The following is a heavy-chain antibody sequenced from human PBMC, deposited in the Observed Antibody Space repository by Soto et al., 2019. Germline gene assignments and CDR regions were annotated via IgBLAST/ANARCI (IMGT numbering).Heavy chain of an antibody. Sequence: QITLKESGPTLVKPTQTLTLTCTFSGFSLSTSGVGVGWIRQPPGKALEWLALIYWDDDKRYSPSLKSRLTITKDTSKNQEVLTMTNMDPVDTATYYCAHRPTSEVYVEYFDYWGQGTLVTVSS. V-gene: IGHV2-5*02. J-gene: IGHJ4*02. CDR1: GFSLSTSGVG. D-gene: IGHD2-8*01. CDR2: IYWDDDK. CDR3: AHRPTSEVYVEYFDY.